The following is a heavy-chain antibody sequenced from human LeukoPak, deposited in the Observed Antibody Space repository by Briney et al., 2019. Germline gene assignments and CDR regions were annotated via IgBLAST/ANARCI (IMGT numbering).Heavy chain of an antibody. Sequence: PGRSLRLSCAASGFTFSSYAMHWVRQAPGKGLEWVAVISYDGSNKYYPDSVKGRFTISRDNSKNTLYLQMNSLRAEDTAVYYCARQHYIAENAFDIWGQGTMVTVSS. D-gene: IGHD3-10*01. CDR3: ARQHYIAENAFDI. J-gene: IGHJ3*02. CDR1: GFTFSSYA. V-gene: IGHV3-30-3*01. CDR2: ISYDGSNK.